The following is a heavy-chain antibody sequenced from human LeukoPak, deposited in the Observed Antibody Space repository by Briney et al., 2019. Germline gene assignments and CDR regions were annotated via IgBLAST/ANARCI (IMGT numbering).Heavy chain of an antibody. CDR1: GGSIRSYY. J-gene: IGHJ4*02. V-gene: IGHV4-59*12. Sequence: SETLSLTCTVSGGSIRSYYWSWIRQSPGKALEWIGYSHYSGSTSYDPSLKSRVTISVDTSKNQLSLRLSSVTAADTAVYYCARGRSPAYYDFWSGYLYFDYWGQGTLVTVSS. CDR2: SHYSGST. D-gene: IGHD3-3*01. CDR3: ARGRSPAYYDFWSGYLYFDY.